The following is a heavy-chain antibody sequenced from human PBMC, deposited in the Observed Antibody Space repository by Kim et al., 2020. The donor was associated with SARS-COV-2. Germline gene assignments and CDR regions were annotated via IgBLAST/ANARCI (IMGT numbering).Heavy chain of an antibody. Sequence: GGSLRLSCLTSGFTVSNYAIHWVRQAPGKGLEWVAGISCDGRGQYYLDSVKGRFAVSRDNSKNMLYLQMNNLRPEDTALYFCARDFRGDGSEWLDNWFDSWGQGTLVTVSS. J-gene: IGHJ5*01. CDR2: ISCDGRGQ. CDR3: ARDFRGDGSEWLDNWFDS. V-gene: IGHV3-30*09. CDR1: GFTVSNYA. D-gene: IGHD6-19*01.